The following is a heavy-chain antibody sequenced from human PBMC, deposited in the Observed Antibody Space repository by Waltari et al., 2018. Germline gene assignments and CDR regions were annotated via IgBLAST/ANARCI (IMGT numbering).Heavy chain of an antibody. CDR1: GFTISSYA. J-gene: IGHJ6*03. CDR3: ARVRVHYYMDV. V-gene: IGHV3-64*01. Sequence: EVQLVESVGGLVQPGGSLRLSCAASGFTISSYAMHWVRQAPGKGLEYVSAISSNGGSTYYANSVKGRFTISRDNSKNTLYLQMGSLRAEDMAVYYCARVRVHYYMDVWGKGTTVTVSS. CDR2: ISSNGGST. D-gene: IGHD3-10*01.